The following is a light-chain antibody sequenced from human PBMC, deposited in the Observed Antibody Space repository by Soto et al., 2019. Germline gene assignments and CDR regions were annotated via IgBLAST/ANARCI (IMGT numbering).Light chain of an antibody. CDR3: SSYTSSSTYV. Sequence: SVLTQPASVSGSPGQSIPISLPGNSRYVGGYNYVSWYQQHPGKAPKLMIYDVSNRPSGVSNRFSGSKSGNTASLTISGLQAEDEADYYCSSYTSSSTYVFGTGTRSPS. CDR2: DVS. V-gene: IGLV2-14*01. CDR1: SRYVGGYNY. J-gene: IGLJ1*01.